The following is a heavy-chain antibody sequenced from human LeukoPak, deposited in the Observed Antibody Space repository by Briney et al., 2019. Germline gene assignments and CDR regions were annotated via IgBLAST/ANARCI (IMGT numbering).Heavy chain of an antibody. CDR1: GFAFDNFG. D-gene: IGHD3-16*01. J-gene: IGHJ4*02. V-gene: IGHV3-30*18. CDR2: LSYDGGDK. CDR3: AKAIMSFPAPNYYFDH. Sequence: GGSLRLSCAASGFAFDNFGIHWVRQAPGKGLEWVAFLSYDGGDKHYADSVKGRFTVSRDNSKNTLYLQMNSLRPADAAQFYCAKAIMSFPAPNYYFDHWGRGTLVTVS.